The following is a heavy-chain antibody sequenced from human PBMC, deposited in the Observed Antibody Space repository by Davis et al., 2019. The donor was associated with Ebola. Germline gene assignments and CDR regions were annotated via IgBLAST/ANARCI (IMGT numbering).Heavy chain of an antibody. CDR2: IDPTDSYT. Sequence: GGSLRLSCKASGYSFTLYWIYWVRQMPGKGLEWMGRIDPTDSYTNYSPSFQGHVTISADKSISTAYLHWSSLKASDTAMYYCATQPYYYYGMDVWGQGTTVTVSS. CDR3: ATQPYYYYGMDV. V-gene: IGHV5-10-1*01. J-gene: IGHJ6*02. CDR1: GYSFTLYW.